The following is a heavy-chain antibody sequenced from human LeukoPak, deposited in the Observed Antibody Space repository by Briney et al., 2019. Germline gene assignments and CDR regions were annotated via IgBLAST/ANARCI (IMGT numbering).Heavy chain of an antibody. V-gene: IGHV1-8*03. CDR2: MNPNSGNT. Sequence: GASVKVSCKASGYTFTSYDINWVRQATGQGLEWMGWMNPNSGNTGYAQKFQGRVTITRNTSISTAYMELSSLRSEDTAVYYCARMGNRAFFDYYYYMDVWGKGTTVTVSS. D-gene: IGHD1-14*01. CDR1: GYTFTSYD. J-gene: IGHJ6*03. CDR3: ARMGNRAFFDYYYYMDV.